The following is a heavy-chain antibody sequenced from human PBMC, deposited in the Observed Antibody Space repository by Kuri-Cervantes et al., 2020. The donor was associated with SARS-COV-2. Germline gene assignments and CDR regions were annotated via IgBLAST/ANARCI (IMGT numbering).Heavy chain of an antibody. V-gene: IGHV1-24*01. CDR1: GYILTELS. Sequence: ASVKVSCKVSGYILTELSMRWVRQAPGKGLEWMGGFDPEDGETIYARKFQGRVTMTEDTSTDTAYMELSSLRSEDTAVYYCATKWAVVVPAASPFDYWGQGTLVTVSS. D-gene: IGHD2-2*01. CDR2: FDPEDGET. J-gene: IGHJ4*02. CDR3: ATKWAVVVPAASPFDY.